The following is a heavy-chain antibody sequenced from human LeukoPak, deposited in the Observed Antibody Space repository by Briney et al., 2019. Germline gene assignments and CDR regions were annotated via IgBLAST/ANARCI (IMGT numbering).Heavy chain of an antibody. Sequence: VGSLRLSCAASRFTFSSYAISWVRQAPGPRLECFSAISGSGGSTSYADSVKGRFTISRDNSKNTLYLQMNSLRAEDTAVYYCAKGQQNWYYYYMDVWGKGTTVTVSS. CDR2: ISGSGGST. CDR1: RFTFSSYA. J-gene: IGHJ6*03. CDR3: AKGQQNWYYYYMDV. D-gene: IGHD1-1*01. V-gene: IGHV3-23*01.